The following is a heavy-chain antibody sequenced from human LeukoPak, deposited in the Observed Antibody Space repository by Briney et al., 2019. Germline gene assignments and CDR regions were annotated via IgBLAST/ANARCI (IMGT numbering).Heavy chain of an antibody. CDR2: VYYSGST. V-gene: IGHV4-61*10. Sequence: SETLSLTCIVSGGSISRGSYYWNWIRQPAGKGLEWIGYVYYSGSTKYNPSLTSRVTISVDTSKNQFSLKLSSVTAADTAVYYCARRVASRPVYCFDYWGQGKLVTVSS. J-gene: IGHJ4*02. CDR3: ARRVASRPVYCFDY. D-gene: IGHD2-15*01. CDR1: GGSISRGSYY.